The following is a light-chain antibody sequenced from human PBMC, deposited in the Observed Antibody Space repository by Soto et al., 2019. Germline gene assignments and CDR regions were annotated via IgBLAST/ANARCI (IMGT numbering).Light chain of an antibody. J-gene: IGKJ5*01. V-gene: IGKV3-15*01. Sequence: EIAMTQSPATLSVSLGERATLSCRASQCISSNLAWYQQRPGQAPSLLIYGASTRATGVPARFSGSGSGTDFLLSISGLQSEDSAVYYCQQYNHWSSITFGQGTRLEIK. CDR3: QQYNHWSSIT. CDR2: GAS. CDR1: QCISSN.